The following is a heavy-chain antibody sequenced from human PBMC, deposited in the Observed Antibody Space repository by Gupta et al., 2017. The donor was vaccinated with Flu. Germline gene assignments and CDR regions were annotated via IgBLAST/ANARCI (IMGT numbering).Heavy chain of an antibody. CDR3: ARVSGSSWYMDY. CDR2: ISSSGSTI. Sequence: EVQLVESGGGLVQPGGSLRLSCAASGFTFSSYEMNWVRQAPGKGLEWVSYISSSGSTIYYADSVKGRFTISRDNAKNSLYLQMNSLRAEDTAVYYCARVSGSSWYMDYWGQGTLVTVSS. J-gene: IGHJ4*02. D-gene: IGHD6-13*01. V-gene: IGHV3-48*03. CDR1: GFTFSSYE.